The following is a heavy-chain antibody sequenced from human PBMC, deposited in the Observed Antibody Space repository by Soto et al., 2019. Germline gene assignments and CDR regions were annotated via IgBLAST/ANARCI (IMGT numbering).Heavy chain of an antibody. J-gene: IGHJ6*02. Sequence: WGSLRLSCAASGFTFSSYAMSCVRQAPWRGLEWVSAISGSGGSTYYADSVKGRFTISRDNAKNSLYLQMNSLRAEDTAVYYCAGDGFGAAAGQPYYYGMDVWGQGTTVTVSS. V-gene: IGHV3-23*01. CDR1: GFTFSSYA. CDR3: AGDGFGAAAGQPYYYGMDV. CDR2: ISGSGGST. D-gene: IGHD6-13*01.